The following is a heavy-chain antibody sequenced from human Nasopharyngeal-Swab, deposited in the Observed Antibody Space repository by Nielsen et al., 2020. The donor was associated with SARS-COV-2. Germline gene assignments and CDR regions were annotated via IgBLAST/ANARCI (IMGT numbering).Heavy chain of an antibody. D-gene: IGHD3-22*01. V-gene: IGHV4-39*01. CDR2: MSYSGVT. J-gene: IGHJ4*02. CDR3: ASHSRVTTVVVVTLFDF. Sequence: WIRQPPGKGLEWIGSMSYSGVTFYNPSLRSRLTLAGDTSKNLLSLKLGSITAADTALYYCASHSRVTTVVVVTLFDFWGQGIQVTVSS.